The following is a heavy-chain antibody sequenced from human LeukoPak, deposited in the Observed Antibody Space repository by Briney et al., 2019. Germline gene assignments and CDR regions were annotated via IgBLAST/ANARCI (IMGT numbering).Heavy chain of an antibody. CDR2: IDPEDHET. CDR3: ARGLPLWAAAGLNAFDI. Sequence: GATVKISCKSSGYTFTDYYIHWVQQAPGKGLEWMGRIDPEDHETIYAEKFQGRVTITRNTSISTAYMELSSLRSEDTAVYYCARGLPLWAAAGLNAFDIWGQGTMVTVSS. V-gene: IGHV1-69-2*01. D-gene: IGHD6-13*01. J-gene: IGHJ3*02. CDR1: GYTFTDYY.